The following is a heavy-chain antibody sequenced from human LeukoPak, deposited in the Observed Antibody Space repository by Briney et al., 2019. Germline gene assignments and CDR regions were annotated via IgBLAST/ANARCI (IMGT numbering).Heavy chain of an antibody. CDR2: IYYSGST. J-gene: IGHJ4*02. Sequence: PSETLSLTCTVSGGSISSSSYYWGWIRQPPGKELEWIGSIYYSGSTYYNPSLKSRVTISVDTSKNQFSLKLSSVTAADTAVYYCARETPGKYYFDYWGQGTLVTVSS. CDR1: GGSISSSSYY. CDR3: ARETPGKYYFDY. V-gene: IGHV4-39*02. D-gene: IGHD2-15*01.